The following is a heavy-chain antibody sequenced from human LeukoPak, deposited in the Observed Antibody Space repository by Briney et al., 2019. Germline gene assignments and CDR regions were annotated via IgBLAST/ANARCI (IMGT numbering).Heavy chain of an antibody. CDR1: GFKFSDHY. D-gene: IGHD1-1*01. J-gene: IGHJ6*02. CDR2: RRKKASSYTT. CDR3: GRIAIKAKNAMDA. Sequence: GGSLRLSCAASGFKFSDHYIDWVRQAPGKGLEWVGRRRKKASSYTTEYTPSVDGSFTISRDVSESSLYLRMNRLRTEDTAAYYCGRIAIKAKNAMDASGQGTTVTASS. V-gene: IGHV3-72*01.